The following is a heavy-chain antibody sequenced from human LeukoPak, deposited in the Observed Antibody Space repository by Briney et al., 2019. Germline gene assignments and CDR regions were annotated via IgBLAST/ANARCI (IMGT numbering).Heavy chain of an antibody. CDR3: ARRGDGYGGMTARYFQH. D-gene: IGHD4-23*01. CDR2: ISFDGSNK. CDR1: GFTFSSYS. J-gene: IGHJ1*01. V-gene: IGHV3-30-3*01. Sequence: PGRSLRLSCAASGFTFSSYSMHWVRQAPGKGLEWVALISFDGSNKYYEDSVKGRFTISRDNSKSTLYLQMNSLRAEDTAVYYCARRGDGYGGMTARYFQHWGQGTLVTVSS.